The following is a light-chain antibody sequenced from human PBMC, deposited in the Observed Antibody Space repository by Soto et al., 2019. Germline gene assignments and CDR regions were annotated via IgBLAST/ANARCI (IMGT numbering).Light chain of an antibody. V-gene: IGLV1-51*01. CDR3: GSWDSSLSAYV. CDR2: DDN. J-gene: IGLJ1*01. Sequence: QSVLTQPRSVSAPPGQKVTMSCSGSSSSIGGNSVSWYQQLPGSAPKLLIYDDNKRPSGIPDRISGSKSGTSATLGITGFQTGDEADYYCGSWDSSLSAYVFGTGTKVTVL. CDR1: SSSIGGNS.